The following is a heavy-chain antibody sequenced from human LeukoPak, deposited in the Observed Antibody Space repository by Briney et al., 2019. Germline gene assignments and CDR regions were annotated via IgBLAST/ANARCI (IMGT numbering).Heavy chain of an antibody. Sequence: SETLSHTCTISGWSLRDYYWSWIRQPPGKGLEWIGEIGGRTGITNYNPSLKSRAALSLDTSENHFSLTLHSVTAADTAVYYCARVPLRFLEPFDYWGQGTLVTVSS. CDR1: GWSLRDYY. D-gene: IGHD3-3*01. CDR2: IGGRTGIT. V-gene: IGHV4-34*01. J-gene: IGHJ4*02. CDR3: ARVPLRFLEPFDY.